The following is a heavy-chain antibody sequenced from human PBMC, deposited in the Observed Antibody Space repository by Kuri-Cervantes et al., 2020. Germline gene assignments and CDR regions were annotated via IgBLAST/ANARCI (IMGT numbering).Heavy chain of an antibody. V-gene: IGHV1-46*01. J-gene: IGHJ5*02. CDR1: GYTFTSSY. D-gene: IGHD3-10*01. Sequence: ASVKVSCKASGYTFTSSYIHWVRQAPGQGLEWMGIINPSGGGTSYAQRFQGRVTMTRDTSTSTVYMELSSLRSEDTAVYYCARVGTMVRGVIAGWFDPWGQGTLVTVSS. CDR3: ARVGTMVRGVIAGWFDP. CDR2: INPSGGGT.